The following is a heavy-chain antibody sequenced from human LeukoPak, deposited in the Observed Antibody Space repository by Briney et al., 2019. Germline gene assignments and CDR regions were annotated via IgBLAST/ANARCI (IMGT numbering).Heavy chain of an antibody. CDR2: VYRSGST. D-gene: IGHD6-19*01. Sequence: SETLSLTCDVSGDSISSSSNYWGWVRHLPGKGLEWIGSVYRSGSTYYNPSLKSRVTISVDTSKNQFTLNLTSVTAADTAVYHCARRGTSGWGYYFDFWGPGSLLTVSS. V-gene: IGHV4-39*01. CDR3: ARRGTSGWGYYFDF. J-gene: IGHJ4*02. CDR1: GDSISSSSNY.